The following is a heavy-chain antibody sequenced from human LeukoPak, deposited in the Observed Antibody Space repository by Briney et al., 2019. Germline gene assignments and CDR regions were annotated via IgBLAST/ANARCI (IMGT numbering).Heavy chain of an antibody. Sequence: GGSLRLSCAASGFTFSSYWMSWVRQAPGKGLEWVANIKQDGSEKYYVDSVKGRFTISRDNAKNSLYLQMNSLRAEDTAVYYCARDNTAMVRRVFAAADYWGQGTLVTVSS. CDR2: IKQDGSEK. CDR3: ARDNTAMVRRVFAAADY. J-gene: IGHJ4*02. V-gene: IGHV3-7*01. CDR1: GFTFSSYW. D-gene: IGHD5-18*01.